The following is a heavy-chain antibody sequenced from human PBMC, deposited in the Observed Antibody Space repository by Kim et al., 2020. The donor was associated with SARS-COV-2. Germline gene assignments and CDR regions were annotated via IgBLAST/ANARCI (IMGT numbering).Heavy chain of an antibody. CDR3: ARVCPMIRGIIISYYAMDG. Sequence: GGSLRLSCSTSGFTFSSYDMHWVRQAPGKGLEWVATISHDGRNDYYADSVKGRSTISRDKSKNSLFLQISSLRVEDTAVYYCARVCPMIRGIIISYYAMDGWGHRTTVTLSS. CDR2: ISHDGRND. CDR1: GFTFSSYD. J-gene: IGHJ6*02. D-gene: IGHD3-10*01. V-gene: IGHV3-30*03.